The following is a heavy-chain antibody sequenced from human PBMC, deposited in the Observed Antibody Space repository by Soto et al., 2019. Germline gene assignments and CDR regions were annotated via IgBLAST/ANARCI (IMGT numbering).Heavy chain of an antibody. J-gene: IGHJ4*02. CDR2: ISWNSGSI. Sequence: EVQLVESGGGLVQPGRSLRLSCAASGFTFDDYAMHWVRQAPGKGLEWVSGISWNSGSIGYADSVKGRFTISRDNAKKSLYLQMNSLRAEDRALYYCAKGMTTVTAPLEHYWGQGTLVTVSS. CDR1: GFTFDDYA. D-gene: IGHD4-4*01. CDR3: AKGMTTVTAPLEHY. V-gene: IGHV3-9*01.